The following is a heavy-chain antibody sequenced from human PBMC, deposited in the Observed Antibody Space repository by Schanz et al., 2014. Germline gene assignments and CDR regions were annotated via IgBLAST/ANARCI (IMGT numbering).Heavy chain of an antibody. CDR1: GFTFSSYA. J-gene: IGHJ4*02. V-gene: IGHV3-23*01. CDR3: ARGLIAAAGGAFDY. CDR2: INTGVNT. Sequence: EVQLLESGGGLVQPGGSLRLSCAASGFTFSSYAMSWVRQAPGKGLEWVSAINTGVNTYYADSVRGRFTMSRDNSKNTLYLQMNSLRAGDAAVYYCARGLIAAAGGAFDYWGQGPLVAGSA. D-gene: IGHD6-13*01.